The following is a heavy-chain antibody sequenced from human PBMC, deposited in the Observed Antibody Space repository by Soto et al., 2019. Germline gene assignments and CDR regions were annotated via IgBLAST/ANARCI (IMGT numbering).Heavy chain of an antibody. D-gene: IGHD1-26*01. J-gene: IGHJ4*02. CDR1: GFSLSTSKMR. V-gene: IGHV2-70*04. CDR2: IDWDDDK. Sequence: SGPTLVNPTQTLTLTCTFSGFSLSTSKMRVSWIRQPPGKALEWLARIDWDDDKFYSTSLKTRLTISKGTFKNQVVLTMTNMDSVDTATYYCARMGGSLKNYFDYWGKGTLVTVSS. CDR3: ARMGGSLKNYFDY.